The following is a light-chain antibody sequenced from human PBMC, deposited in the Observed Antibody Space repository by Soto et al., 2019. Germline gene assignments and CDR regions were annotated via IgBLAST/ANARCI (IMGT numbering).Light chain of an antibody. J-gene: IGKJ5*01. CDR1: QSVSSY. CDR2: DAS. Sequence: EIVLTQSPATLSLSPGERATLSCRASQSVSSYLAWYQQKPGQAPRLLIYDASNRATGIPPRFSGSGSGTDFPLTISSLEPEDFAVYYCQQRSNWPLITFGQGTRLEIK. V-gene: IGKV3-11*01. CDR3: QQRSNWPLIT.